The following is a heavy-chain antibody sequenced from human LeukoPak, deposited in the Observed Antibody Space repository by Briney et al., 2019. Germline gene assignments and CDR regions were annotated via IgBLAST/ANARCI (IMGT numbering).Heavy chain of an antibody. V-gene: IGHV4-4*07. Sequence: PSETLSLTCTVSGGSISSYYWSWIRQPAGKGLEWIGRIYTSGSTNYNPSLKSRVTMSVDTSKNQFSLKLSSVTAADTAVYYCARDYRGRTGALYYYYYMDVWGKGTTVTVSS. CDR3: ARDYRGRTGALYYYYYMDV. CDR2: IYTSGST. CDR1: GGSISSYY. D-gene: IGHD3/OR15-3a*01. J-gene: IGHJ6*03.